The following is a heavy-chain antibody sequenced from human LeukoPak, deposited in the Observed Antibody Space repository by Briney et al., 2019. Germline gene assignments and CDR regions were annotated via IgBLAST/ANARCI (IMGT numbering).Heavy chain of an antibody. CDR2: ISDSGGNT. Sequence: PGGSLRLSCAASGFTFSIYAMSWVRQAPGKGLEWVSRISDSGGNTYYADSVKGRFTISRDNSKNKLFLQMNSLRVDDTAVYYCAKLSTTATTYWGQGILVTVSS. CDR3: AKLSTTATTY. CDR1: GFTFSIYA. D-gene: IGHD4-17*01. J-gene: IGHJ4*02. V-gene: IGHV3-23*01.